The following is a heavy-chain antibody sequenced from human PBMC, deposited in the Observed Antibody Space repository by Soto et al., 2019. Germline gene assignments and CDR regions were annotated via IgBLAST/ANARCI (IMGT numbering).Heavy chain of an antibody. J-gene: IGHJ6*02. CDR2: ISASGGST. CDR3: AKDLGAIVVLRNGMDV. CDR1: GFTFSSYA. Sequence: EVQLLESGGGLVLPGGSLRLSCAASGFTFSSYAMSWVRQAPGKGLEWVSAISASGGSTYYADSVKGRFTISRDNSKNTLYLQMNSLRGEDTAVYYCAKDLGAIVVLRNGMDVWGQGTTVTVSS. V-gene: IGHV3-23*01. D-gene: IGHD2-15*01.